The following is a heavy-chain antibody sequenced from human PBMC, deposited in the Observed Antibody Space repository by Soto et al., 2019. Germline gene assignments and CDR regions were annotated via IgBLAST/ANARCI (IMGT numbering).Heavy chain of an antibody. J-gene: IGHJ5*02. CDR2: ITSHGHIT. CDR3: AKDLYGAGWYNYFDP. D-gene: IGHD6-19*01. Sequence: GGSLRLSCSASGFTFSNYDMVWVRQAPGKGLEHISAITSHGHITYYADSVKGRFTISRDTSNNTVYLQMNSLRPEDTAMYHCAKDLYGAGWYNYFDPWGQGTLVTVSS. V-gene: IGHV3-64*04. CDR1: GFTFSNYD.